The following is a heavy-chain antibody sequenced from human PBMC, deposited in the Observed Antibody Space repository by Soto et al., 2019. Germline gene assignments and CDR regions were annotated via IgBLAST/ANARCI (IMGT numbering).Heavy chain of an antibody. CDR3: ARGILHSSSWYGLDY. D-gene: IGHD6-13*01. J-gene: IGHJ4*02. CDR2: INHSGST. V-gene: IGHV4-34*01. Sequence: PSETLSLTCAVYGGSFSCYYWSWIRQPPGKGLEWIGEINHSGSTNYNPSLKSRVTISVDTSKNQFSLKLSSVTAADTAVYYCARGILHSSSWYGLDYWGQGTLVTVSS. CDR1: GGSFSCYY.